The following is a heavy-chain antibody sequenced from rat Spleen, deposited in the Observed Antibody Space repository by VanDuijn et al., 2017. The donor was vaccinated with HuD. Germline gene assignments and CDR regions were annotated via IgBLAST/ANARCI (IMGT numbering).Heavy chain of an antibody. CDR2: ITNTGGNT. J-gene: IGHJ3*01. CDR3: ARLSEKFLTTVAPGWFTY. D-gene: IGHD1-3*01. Sequence: EVQLVESGGGLVQPGRSLKLSYVVSGFTFNNYWMTWIRQAPGKGLEWIASITNTGGNTDYPDSVKGRFTISRHNAESTLYLQMNSLRSEDTATYYCARLSEKFLTTVAPGWFTYWGQGTLVTVSS. CDR1: GFTFNNYW. V-gene: IGHV5-31*01.